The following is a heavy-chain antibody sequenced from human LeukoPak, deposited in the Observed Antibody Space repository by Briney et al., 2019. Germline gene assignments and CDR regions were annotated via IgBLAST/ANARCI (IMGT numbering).Heavy chain of an antibody. CDR2: IYYSGST. Sequence: SETLSLTCTVSGGSISSYYWSWIRQPPGKGLEWIGYIYYSGSTNYNPSLKSRVTISVDTSKNQFSLKLSSVTAADTAVYYCASAPQRHYDILTGYYYYYMDVWGKGTTVTVSS. CDR1: GGSISSYY. CDR3: ASAPQRHYDILTGYYYYYMDV. D-gene: IGHD3-9*01. V-gene: IGHV4-59*01. J-gene: IGHJ6*03.